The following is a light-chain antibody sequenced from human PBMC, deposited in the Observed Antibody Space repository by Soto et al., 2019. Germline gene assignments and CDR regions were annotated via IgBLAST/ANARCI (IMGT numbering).Light chain of an antibody. J-gene: IGKJ5*01. CDR2: GAS. CDR1: QSVSTN. CDR3: QQRSNWRGT. V-gene: IGKV3-11*01. Sequence: EIVLTQSPGSLPLSPGEGATLSCRASQSVSTNVAWYQQRPGQPPKLLIFGASSRATGIPARFSGSGSGTDFTLTISSLEPEDFAVYYCQQRSNWRGTFGQGTRLEIK.